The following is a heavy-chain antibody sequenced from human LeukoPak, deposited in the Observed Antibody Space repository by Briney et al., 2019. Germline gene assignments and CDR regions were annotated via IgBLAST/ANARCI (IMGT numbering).Heavy chain of an antibody. J-gene: IGHJ3*02. CDR2: IKQDGSEK. D-gene: IGHD3-22*01. CDR1: GFTFSSYW. V-gene: IGHV3-7*01. Sequence: GGSLRLSCAASGFTFSSYWMSWVRQAPGKGLEWVANIKQDGSEKYYVDSVKGRFTISRDNAKNSLYLQMNSLRAEDTAVYYCARQMIVVVKGGDGAFDIWGQGTMVTVSS. CDR3: ARQMIVVVKGGDGAFDI.